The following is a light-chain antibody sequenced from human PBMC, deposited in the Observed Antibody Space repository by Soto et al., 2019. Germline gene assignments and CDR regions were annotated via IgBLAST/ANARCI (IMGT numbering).Light chain of an antibody. V-gene: IGLV2-14*01. CDR3: SSYTSSSTPV. CDR2: DVS. CDR1: SSDVGGYNY. Sequence: QSVLTQPASVSGSPGQSITISCTGTSSDVGGYNYVSWYQQHPGKAPKLMIYDVSNRPSGVSNRFSGSKPVNTASLTISGLQAEDDADYYCSSYTSSSTPVFGGGTKLTVL. J-gene: IGLJ2*01.